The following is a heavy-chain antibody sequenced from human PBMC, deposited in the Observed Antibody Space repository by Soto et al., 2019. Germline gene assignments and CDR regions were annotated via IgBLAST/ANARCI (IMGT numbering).Heavy chain of an antibody. CDR2: IIPIFGTA. V-gene: IGHV1-69*13. J-gene: IGHJ6*02. CDR3: ASITIFDYGMDV. Sequence: SVKVSCKASGGTFSSYAISWVRQAPGQGLEWMGGIIPIFGTANYAQKFQGRVTITADESTSTAYMELSSLRSEDTAVYYCASITIFDYGMDVWGQGTTVTVYS. D-gene: IGHD3-3*01. CDR1: GGTFSSYA.